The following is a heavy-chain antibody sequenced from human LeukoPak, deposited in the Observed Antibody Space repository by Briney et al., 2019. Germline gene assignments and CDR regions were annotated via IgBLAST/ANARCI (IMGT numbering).Heavy chain of an antibody. V-gene: IGHV1-2*02. D-gene: IGHD3-10*01. CDR2: INPNSGGT. CDR1: GYTFTGYY. Sequence: GASVKVSCKASGYTFTGYYMHWVRQAPGQGLEWMGWINPNSGGTNYAQRFQGRVTMTRDTSISTVYMELSRLRSDDTAVYYCARTITMVRGVIIPLGYWGQGTLVTVSS. J-gene: IGHJ4*02. CDR3: ARTITMVRGVIIPLGY.